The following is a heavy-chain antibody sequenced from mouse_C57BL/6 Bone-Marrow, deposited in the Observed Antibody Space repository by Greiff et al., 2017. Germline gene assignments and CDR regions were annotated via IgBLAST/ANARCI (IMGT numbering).Heavy chain of an antibody. CDR3: ADSNHGAWFAY. V-gene: IGHV1-39*01. CDR2: INPNYGTT. CDR1: GYSFTDYN. J-gene: IGHJ3*01. Sequence: VHVKQSGPELVKPGASVKISCKASGYSFTDYNMNWVKQSNGKSLEWIGVINPNYGTTSYNQKFKGKATLTVDQSSSTAYMQLNSLTSEDSAVYYCADSNHGAWFAYWGQGTLVTVSA. D-gene: IGHD2-5*01.